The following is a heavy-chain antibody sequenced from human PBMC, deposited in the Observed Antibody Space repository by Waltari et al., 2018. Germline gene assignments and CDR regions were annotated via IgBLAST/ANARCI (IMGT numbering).Heavy chain of an antibody. D-gene: IGHD2-2*01. Sequence: QVQLQESGPGLVKPSQTLSLTCTVSGGSISSGSYYWSWIRQPAGKGLEWIGRIYTSGSTNYNPSLKSRVTISVDTSKNQFSLKLSSVTAADTAVYYCARDRREYHRAFMDVWGKGTTVTVSS. CDR2: IYTSGST. CDR1: GGSISSGSYY. V-gene: IGHV4-61*02. CDR3: ARDRREYHRAFMDV. J-gene: IGHJ6*03.